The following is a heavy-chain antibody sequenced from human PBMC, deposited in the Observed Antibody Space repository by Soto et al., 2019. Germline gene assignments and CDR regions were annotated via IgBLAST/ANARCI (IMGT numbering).Heavy chain of an antibody. CDR2: ISWNSGSI. CDR1: GFTFDDYA. J-gene: IGHJ6*03. Sequence: EVQLVESGGGLVQPGRSLRLSCAASGFTFDDYAMHWVRQAPGKGLEWVSGISWNSGSIGYADSVKGRFTISRDNAKNSLYLQMNSLRAEDTALYYCEKDLRAYCYYMDVWGKGTTVTVSS. CDR3: EKDLRAYCYYMDV. V-gene: IGHV3-9*01.